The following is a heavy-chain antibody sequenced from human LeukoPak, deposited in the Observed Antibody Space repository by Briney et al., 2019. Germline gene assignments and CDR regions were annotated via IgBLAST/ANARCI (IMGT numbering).Heavy chain of an antibody. Sequence: GSLRLSCAASGFTFTDYYMSWIRQPPGKGLEWIGSIYYSGSTYYNPSLKSRVTISVDTSKNQFSLKLSSVTAADTAVYYCARSGYYDSSGYKHFTLIHWGQGTLVTVSS. CDR3: ARSGYYDSSGYKHFTLIH. CDR2: IYYSGST. J-gene: IGHJ4*02. D-gene: IGHD3-22*01. CDR1: GFTFTDYY. V-gene: IGHV4-38-2*01.